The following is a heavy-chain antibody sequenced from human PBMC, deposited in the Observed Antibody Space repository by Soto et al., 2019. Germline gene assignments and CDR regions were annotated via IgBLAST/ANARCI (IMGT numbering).Heavy chain of an antibody. J-gene: IGHJ6*02. V-gene: IGHV1-18*01. CDR3: AREGPAPYYYYGMDV. Sequence: QVQLVQSRGEVKKPGASVKVSCKTSGYSFTTYGISWVRQAPGQGLEWMGWISGYNGNTNYAQKLQGRVTMTTDTHXXTAYMELRSLRSDDTAVYYCAREGPAPYYYYGMDVWGQGSTVTVSS. CDR2: ISGYNGNT. CDR1: GYSFTTYG.